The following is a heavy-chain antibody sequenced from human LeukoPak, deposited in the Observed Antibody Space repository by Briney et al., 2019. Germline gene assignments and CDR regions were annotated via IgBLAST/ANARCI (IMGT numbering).Heavy chain of an antibody. CDR1: GFTFSSSA. V-gene: IGHV3-23*01. CDR3: AKRSIAVAGTSFDY. CDR2: ISGSGGST. D-gene: IGHD6-19*01. Sequence: GGSLRLSCAASGFTFSSSAMSWVRQVPGKGLEWVSAISGSGGSTYYADSVKGRFTISRDNSKNTLYLQMNSLRAEDTAVYYCAKRSIAVAGTSFDYWGQGTLVTVSS. J-gene: IGHJ4*02.